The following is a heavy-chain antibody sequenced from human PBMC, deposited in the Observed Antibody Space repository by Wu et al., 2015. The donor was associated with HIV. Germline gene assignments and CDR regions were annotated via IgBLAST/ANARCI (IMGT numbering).Heavy chain of an antibody. CDR3: ARGKVIFSGGSLVAFDI. D-gene: IGHD2-15*01. J-gene: IGHJ3*02. V-gene: IGHV1-69*05. CDR1: GGTFRSSS. Sequence: QVQLVQSGAEVKKPGSSVKVSCEASGGTFRSSSINWLRQAPGQGLEWMGGIIPIFNIGNYAQKFQDRVTITTDESTNTGYMEMSSLRSEDTAVYYCARGKVIFSGGSLVAFDIWGQGTMVTVSS. CDR2: IIPIFNIG.